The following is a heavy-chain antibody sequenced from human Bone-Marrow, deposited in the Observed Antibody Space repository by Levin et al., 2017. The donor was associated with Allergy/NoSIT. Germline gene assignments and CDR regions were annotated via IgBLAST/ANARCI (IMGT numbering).Heavy chain of an antibody. Sequence: TGESLKISCKGSGYTFMSYWIGWVRQKPGKGLEWIGIIFPGDSDTRYSPSFQGQVTISADKSTKSAYLPWRSLKAPDTATHYRASGRGSSWYYYFDLWGQGSLVTVSS. D-gene: IGHD6-13*01. CDR3: ASGRGSSWYYYFDL. J-gene: IGHJ4*02. CDR2: IFPGDSDT. CDR1: GYTFMSYW. V-gene: IGHV5-51*01.